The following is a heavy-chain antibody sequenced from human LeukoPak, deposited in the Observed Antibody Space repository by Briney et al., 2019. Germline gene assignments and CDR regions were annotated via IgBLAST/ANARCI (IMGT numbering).Heavy chain of an antibody. J-gene: IGHJ4*02. CDR2: ICWNSGSI. Sequence: GGSLRLSCAVSGFSFDDYAMHWVRQAPGKGLEWVSGICWNSGSIGYAESVKGRFTISRDNAKNSLYLQMNSLRAEDTALYYCATSSREGEDSSGWASFDYWGQGTLVTVSS. D-gene: IGHD6-19*01. CDR1: GFSFDDYA. CDR3: ATSSREGEDSSGWASFDY. V-gene: IGHV3-9*01.